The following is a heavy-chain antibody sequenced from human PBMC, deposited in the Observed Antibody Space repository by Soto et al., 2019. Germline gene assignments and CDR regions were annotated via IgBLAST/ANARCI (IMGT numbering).Heavy chain of an antibody. CDR3: AREGDSSGWYNWFDP. CDR2: ISSSSTI. D-gene: IGHD3-22*01. V-gene: IGHV3-48*01. CDR1: AFTFSNYN. Sequence: GGSLRLSCAASAFTFSNYNMNWVRQAPGKGLEWVSYISSSSTIYYADSVKGRFTISRDNAKNSLYLQMNSLRAEDTAVYYCAREGDSSGWYNWFDPWGQGTLVTVS. J-gene: IGHJ5*02.